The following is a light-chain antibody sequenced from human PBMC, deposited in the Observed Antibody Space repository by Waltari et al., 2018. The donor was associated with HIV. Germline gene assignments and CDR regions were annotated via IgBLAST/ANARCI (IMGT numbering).Light chain of an antibody. V-gene: IGKV1-17*02. CDR1: QAVSDD. CDR2: SAS. Sequence: DIQMTQSPSSLSASIGERGTITCRASQAVSDDLGWYQQTPGEAPRRLIYSASSVANGVPARFSGSRAGEDFTLTITNLQPEDCATYYCLQHHSYPLTFGGGTKVEI. J-gene: IGKJ4*01. CDR3: LQHHSYPLT.